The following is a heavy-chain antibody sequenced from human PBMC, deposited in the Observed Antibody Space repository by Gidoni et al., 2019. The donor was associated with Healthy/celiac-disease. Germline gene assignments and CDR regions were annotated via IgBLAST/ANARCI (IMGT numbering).Heavy chain of an antibody. Sequence: EVQLVEPGGGLLKPGGSLRLPCAASGFTSSRYRVNWVRQAPGKGLELVSAISSSSSYIYYADSVKGRFTIARDNAKNSLYLQMNSLRAEDTAVYYCASEGLRYLTTGYYYYWGQGTLVTGAS. CDR2: ISSSSSYI. J-gene: IGHJ4*02. D-gene: IGHD3-9*01. CDR1: GFTSSRYR. CDR3: ASEGLRYLTTGYYYY. V-gene: IGHV3-21*01.